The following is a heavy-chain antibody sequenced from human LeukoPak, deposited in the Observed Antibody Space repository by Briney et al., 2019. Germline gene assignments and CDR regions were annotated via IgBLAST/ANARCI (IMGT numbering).Heavy chain of an antibody. CDR1: GYTFTGYF. D-gene: IGHD5-18*01. Sequence: SVKVSCKASGYTFTGYFMHWVRQAPGQGLEWMGWINPNSGGTNYAQKFQGRVTMTRDTSISTAYMELSSLRSDDTAIYFCARGGLQLWFLVDFWGQGTLVTVSS. CDR3: ARGGLQLWFLVDF. J-gene: IGHJ4*02. V-gene: IGHV1-2*02. CDR2: INPNSGGT.